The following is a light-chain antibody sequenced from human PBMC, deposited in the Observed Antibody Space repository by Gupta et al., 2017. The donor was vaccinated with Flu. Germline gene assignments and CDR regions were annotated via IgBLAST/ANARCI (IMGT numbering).Light chain of an antibody. CDR3: QQYYSTPWT. V-gene: IGKV4-1*01. J-gene: IGKJ1*01. CDR2: WAS. CDR1: QCVLYSSNNKNY. Sequence: IVMTPSPDSLSVSLGERATINCKSSQCVLYSSNNKNYLAWYQQKPGQPPKLLIYWASTRESGVPDRFSGSGSGTDFTLTISSLQAEDVAVYYCQQYYSTPWTFGQGTKVEIK.